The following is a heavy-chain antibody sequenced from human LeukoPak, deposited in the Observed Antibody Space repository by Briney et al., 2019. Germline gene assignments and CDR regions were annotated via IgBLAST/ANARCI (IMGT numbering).Heavy chain of an antibody. J-gene: IGHJ4*02. Sequence: PGGSLRLSCAASGFTVSSNYMSWVRQAPGKGLEWVSVIYSGGSTYYADSVKRRFTISRDNSKNTLYLQMNSLRAEDTAVYYCARDFGNSYCSSTSCSDYWGQGTLVTVSS. CDR1: GFTVSSNY. CDR2: IYSGGST. CDR3: ARDFGNSYCSSTSCSDY. D-gene: IGHD2-2*01. V-gene: IGHV3-66*02.